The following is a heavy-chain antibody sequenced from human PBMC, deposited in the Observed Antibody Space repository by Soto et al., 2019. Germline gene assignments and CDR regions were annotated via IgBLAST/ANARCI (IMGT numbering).Heavy chain of an antibody. Sequence: EVQLVESVGDLVQPGESLRLSCVASGFTFSNYWMHWVRQLPGKGLEWVSRIKNDGSGAYYADSVQGRFTISRDNAKNTLYLQMNSLRAEDTAVYYCTRGDGDYHDGNGYLGRHWGQGTLVTVSS. CDR1: GFTFSNYW. J-gene: IGHJ4*02. V-gene: IGHV3-74*01. CDR2: IKNDGSGA. CDR3: TRGDGDYHDGNGYLGRH. D-gene: IGHD3-22*01.